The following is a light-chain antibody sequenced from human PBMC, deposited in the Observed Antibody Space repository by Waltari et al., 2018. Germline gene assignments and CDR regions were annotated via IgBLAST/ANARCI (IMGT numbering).Light chain of an antibody. CDR2: GVS. CDR3: QQYESSPPVT. V-gene: IGKV3-20*01. J-gene: IGKJ4*01. Sequence: TLSLSPGESATLSCRASQIISNSYLAWYQQKPGQAPRLLIYGVSSRATGITDRFSGSGSGTDFTLAISRLEPEDFAVYHCQQYESSPPVTFGGGTKVEIK. CDR1: QIISNSY.